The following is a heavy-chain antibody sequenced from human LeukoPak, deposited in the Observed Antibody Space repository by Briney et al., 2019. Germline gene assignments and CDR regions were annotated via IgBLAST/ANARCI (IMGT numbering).Heavy chain of an antibody. J-gene: IGHJ4*02. D-gene: IGHD6-13*01. Sequence: MPSETLSLTCTVSGGSISSYYWSWIRQPPGKGLEWIGYIYYSGSTNYNPSLKSRVTISVDTSKNQFSLKLSSVTAADTAVYYCARDEGDGTYFDYWGQGTLVTVSS. CDR1: GGSISSYY. V-gene: IGHV4-59*01. CDR2: IYYSGST. CDR3: ARDEGDGTYFDY.